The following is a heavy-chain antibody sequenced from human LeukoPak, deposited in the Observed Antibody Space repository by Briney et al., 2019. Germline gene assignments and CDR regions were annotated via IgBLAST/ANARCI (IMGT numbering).Heavy chain of an antibody. CDR1: GFTVSSNY. CDR3: TRDQYSSFHFGY. CDR2: IYSGGST. Sequence: QPGGSLRLSCIASGFTVSSNYMSWVRQAPGKGLEWVSIIYSGGSTYYADSVKGRFTISRDNFKNTLYLQMNSLRAEDTAMYYCTRDQYSSFHFGYWGQGTLVTVSS. V-gene: IGHV3-53*01. D-gene: IGHD6-6*01. J-gene: IGHJ4*02.